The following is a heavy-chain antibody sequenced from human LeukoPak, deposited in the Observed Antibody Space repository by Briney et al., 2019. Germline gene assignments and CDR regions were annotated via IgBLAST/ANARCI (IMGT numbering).Heavy chain of an antibody. D-gene: IGHD2-2*01. CDR3: ARWFCTGTSCYYDY. J-gene: IGHJ4*02. CDR2: IYSGGST. Sequence: PGGSLRLSCAASGFTVSRNYMSWVCQAPGKGLEWVSVIYSGGSTYYADSVKGRFTISRDNSKNTLYLQMSSLRAEDTAVYYCARWFCTGTSCYYDYWGQGTLVTVSS. CDR1: GFTVSRNY. V-gene: IGHV3-53*01.